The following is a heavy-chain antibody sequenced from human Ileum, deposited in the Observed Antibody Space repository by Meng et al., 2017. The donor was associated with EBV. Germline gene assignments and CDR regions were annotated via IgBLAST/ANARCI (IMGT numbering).Heavy chain of an antibody. J-gene: IGHJ4*02. CDR2: IYHSGST. V-gene: IGHV4-4*02. CDR1: GGSISSSNW. CDR3: ASFPPPGKQWLVTDY. D-gene: IGHD6-19*01. Sequence: QVQLRELGPGLVKPSGTLSLTCAVSGGSISSSNWWSWVRQPPGKGLEWIGEIYHSGSTNYNPSLKSRVTISVDKSKNQFSLKLSSVTAADTAVYYCASFPPPGKQWLVTDYWGQGTLVTVSS.